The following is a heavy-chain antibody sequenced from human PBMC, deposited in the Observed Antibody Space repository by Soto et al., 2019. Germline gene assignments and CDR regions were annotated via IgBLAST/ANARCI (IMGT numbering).Heavy chain of an antibody. CDR1: GGSISSSSYY. CDR3: ARGHGYSSEVPYFDY. J-gene: IGHJ4*02. CDR2: IYYSGST. Sequence: SETLSLTCTVSGGSISSSSYYWGWIRQPPGKGLEWIGSIYYSGSTYYNPSLKSRVTISVDTSKNQFSLKLSSVTAADTGVYYCARGHGYSSEVPYFDYWGQGTLVTVSS. V-gene: IGHV4-39*01. D-gene: IGHD6-19*01.